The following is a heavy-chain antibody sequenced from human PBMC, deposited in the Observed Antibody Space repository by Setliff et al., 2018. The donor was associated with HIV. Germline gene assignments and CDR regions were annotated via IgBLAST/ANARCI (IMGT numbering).Heavy chain of an antibody. CDR2: IYYSGST. V-gene: IGHV4-39*01. Sequence: SETLSLTCSVSGGSISSSSDYWGWIRQPPGKGLEWIGTIYYSGSTYYNPSLKSRVTISVDTSKNQFSLKLSSVTAADTTVYYCARHSGLGGYYSPFDYWGPGTLVTVSS. D-gene: IGHD3-22*01. CDR3: ARHSGLGGYYSPFDY. CDR1: GGSISSSSDY. J-gene: IGHJ4*02.